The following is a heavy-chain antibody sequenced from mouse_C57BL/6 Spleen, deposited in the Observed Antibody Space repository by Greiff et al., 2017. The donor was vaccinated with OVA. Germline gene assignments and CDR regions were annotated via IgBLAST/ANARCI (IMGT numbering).Heavy chain of an antibody. J-gene: IGHJ4*01. CDR2: IDPGAGCT. CDR3: TRGDCGSSHIYAMDY. D-gene: IGHD1-1*01. CDR1: GYTFTNYE. V-gene: IGHV1-15*01. Sequence: VQRVESGAELVRPGASVTLSCKASGYTFTNYEMYWVKQTPVHGLEWIGSIDPGAGCTAYNQKFKGKAILTADNSSSTAYRVLRRLTCVDSEVNYGTRGDCGSSHIYAMDYWGQGTSVTVSS.